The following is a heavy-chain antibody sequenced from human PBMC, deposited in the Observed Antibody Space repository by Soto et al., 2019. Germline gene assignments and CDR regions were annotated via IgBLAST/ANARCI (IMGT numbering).Heavy chain of an antibody. V-gene: IGHV3-23*01. CDR1: GFTFSSYA. CDR2: ISGSGGST. CDR3: AKGIVGATTPEYFQH. Sequence: EVQLLESGGGLVQPGGSLRLSCAASGFTFSSYAMSWVRQAPGKGLEWVSAISGSGGSTYYADSVKGRFTISRDHSKNTLYLQMNSLRAEDTAVYYCAKGIVGATTPEYFQHWGQGTLVTVSS. J-gene: IGHJ1*01. D-gene: IGHD1-26*01.